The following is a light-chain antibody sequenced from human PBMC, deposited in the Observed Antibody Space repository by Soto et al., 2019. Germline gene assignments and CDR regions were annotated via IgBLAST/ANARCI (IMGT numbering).Light chain of an antibody. V-gene: IGLV2-14*01. CDR3: SSYTSSSSYV. CDR2: DVS. J-gene: IGLJ1*01. CDR1: SSDVGTYSS. Sequence: QSALTQPASVSGSPGQSITISCTGTSSDVGTYSSVSWYQQYPGKAPKLMIHDVSNRPSGVSNRFSGSKSGNTASLTISGLQAEDEADYYCSSYTSSSSYVFGSGTKVTVL.